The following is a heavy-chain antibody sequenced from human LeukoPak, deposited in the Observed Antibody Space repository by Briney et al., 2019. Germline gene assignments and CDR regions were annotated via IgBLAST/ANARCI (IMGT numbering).Heavy chain of an antibody. CDR3: ARESPLGYCSAGSCYSSHFDY. CDR1: GFTFTGYQ. J-gene: IGHJ4*02. V-gene: IGHV1-2*04. D-gene: IGHD2-15*01. Sequence: GASVKDSCKTSGFTFTGYQMHWVRQAPGQGLEWMGRINPTNGVANYAQKFQGWVSMTRDRSIDTVYMELSRLTSDDTAMYYCARESPLGYCSAGSCYSSHFDYWGQGTLVIVSS. CDR2: INPTNGVA.